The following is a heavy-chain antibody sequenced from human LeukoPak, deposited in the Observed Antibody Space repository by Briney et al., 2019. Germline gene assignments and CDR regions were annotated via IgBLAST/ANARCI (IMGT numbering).Heavy chain of an antibody. V-gene: IGHV3-30-3*01. J-gene: IGHJ6*02. CDR1: GFTFSSYA. CDR3: ARGPHYDTQSMDV. Sequence: GGSLRLPCAASGFTFSSYAMHWVRQAPGKGLEWVAVISYDGSNKYYADSVKGRFTISRDNSKNTLYLQMNSLRAEDTAVYYCARGPHYDTQSMDVWGQGTTVTVSS. CDR2: ISYDGSNK. D-gene: IGHD3-22*01.